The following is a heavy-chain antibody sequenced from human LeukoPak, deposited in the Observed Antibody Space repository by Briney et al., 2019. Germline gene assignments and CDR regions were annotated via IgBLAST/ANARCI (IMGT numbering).Heavy chain of an antibody. J-gene: IGHJ6*03. V-gene: IGHV3-48*04. CDR3: ARVKRTTVTYSYYMDV. D-gene: IGHD4-11*01. CDR1: GFTFSSYS. CDR2: ISSSGSTI. Sequence: GGSLRLSCAASGFTFSSYSMSWIRQAPGKGLEWVSYISSSGSTIYYADSVKGRFTISRDNAKNSLYLQMNSLRAEDTAVYYCARVKRTTVTYSYYMDVWGKGTTVTVSS.